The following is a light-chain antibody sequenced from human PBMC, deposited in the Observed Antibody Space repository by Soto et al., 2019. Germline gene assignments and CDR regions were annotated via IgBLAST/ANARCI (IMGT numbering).Light chain of an antibody. CDR2: EVS. J-gene: IGLJ1*01. Sequence: QSVLTQPPSASGSPGQSVTISCTGTSSDFGGYNYVSWYQQHPGKVPKLMIYEVSKRPSGVPDRFSGSKSGNTASLTVSGLQAEDEADYYCSSYAGSNTDYVFGTGTKVTVL. V-gene: IGLV2-8*01. CDR3: SSYAGSNTDYV. CDR1: SSDFGGYNY.